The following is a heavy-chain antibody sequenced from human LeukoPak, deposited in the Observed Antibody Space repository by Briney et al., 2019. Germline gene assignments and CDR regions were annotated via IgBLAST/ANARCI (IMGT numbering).Heavy chain of an antibody. CDR2: ISISGNTI. D-gene: IGHD3-10*01. J-gene: IGHJ4*02. Sequence: PGGSLRLSCAASGFTFSSYEMSWVRQAPGKGLEWVSYISISGNTIYYADSVKGRFTISRDNAKNSLYLQMNSLRAEDTAVYYCARVSITMVRGVPALDYWGQGTLVTVSS. V-gene: IGHV3-48*03. CDR3: ARVSITMVRGVPALDY. CDR1: GFTFSSYE.